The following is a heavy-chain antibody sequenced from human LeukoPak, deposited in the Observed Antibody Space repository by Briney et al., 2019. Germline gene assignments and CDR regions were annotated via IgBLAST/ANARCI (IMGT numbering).Heavy chain of an antibody. V-gene: IGHV3-23*01. CDR3: AKSYCGGDCYRSRFDY. J-gene: IGHJ4*02. CDR2: ISGSGGTT. D-gene: IGHD2-21*02. Sequence: GGSLRLSCVASGFTFSSNAMSWVRQAPGKGLEWVSTISGSGGTTYYADSVKGRFTISRDNSKNTLYLQMNSLRAEDTALYYCAKSYCGGDCYRSRFDYWGQGTLVTVSS. CDR1: GFTFSSNA.